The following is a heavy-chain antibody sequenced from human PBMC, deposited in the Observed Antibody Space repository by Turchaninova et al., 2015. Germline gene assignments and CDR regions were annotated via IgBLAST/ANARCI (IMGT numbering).Heavy chain of an antibody. CDR2: MYHNGSP. V-gene: IGHV4-38-2*01. D-gene: IGHD2-15*01. CDR3: AMLAGDLDLSDGSEI. CDR1: GYSITSGYD. Sequence: QVQLQESGPGLVSPSETLSLTCAVSGYSITSGYDGGWIRQPPGKGLEWSGSMYHNGSPYYNPTLKSRVSMSLDAPKNRFSLNLSYVTAADTATYYCAMLAGDLDLSDGSEIWGQGTMVIVSS. J-gene: IGHJ3*02.